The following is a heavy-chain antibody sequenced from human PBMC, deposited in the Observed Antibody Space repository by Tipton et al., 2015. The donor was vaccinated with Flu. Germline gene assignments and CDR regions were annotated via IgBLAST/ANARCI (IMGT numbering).Heavy chain of an antibody. D-gene: IGHD6-13*01. CDR3: ATSAAGTEYYFDY. CDR1: GGSISSGGYY. CDR2: IYYSGST. Sequence: TLSLTCTVSGGSISSGGYYWSWIRQHPGKGLEWIGYIYYSGSTNYNPSLKSRVTISVDTSKNQFSLKLSSVTAADTAVYYCATSAAGTEYYFDYWGQGTLVTVSS. J-gene: IGHJ4*02. V-gene: IGHV4-31*03.